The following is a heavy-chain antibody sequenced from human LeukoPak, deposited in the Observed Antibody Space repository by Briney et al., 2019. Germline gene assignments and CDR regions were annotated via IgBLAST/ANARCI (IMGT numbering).Heavy chain of an antibody. Sequence: SVKLSCNASGGTFSSDTISWGRHAPAPGLDLVGRSIPILSITTYANQFQGRLAITADKSSNTPYIQLSSLRSAATAAYYCARDVEADYDFWSGPGSYWGQGTLVTVSS. CDR1: GGTFSSDT. CDR3: ARDVEADYDFWSGPGSY. CDR2: SIPILSIT. V-gene: IGHV1-69*04. J-gene: IGHJ4*02. D-gene: IGHD3-3*01.